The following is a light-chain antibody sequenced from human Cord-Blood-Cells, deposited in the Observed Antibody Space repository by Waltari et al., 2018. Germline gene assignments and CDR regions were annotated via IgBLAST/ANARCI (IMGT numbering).Light chain of an antibody. V-gene: IGLV2-23*01. CDR3: CSYAGSSTYV. Sequence: QSALTQPASVSGSPGQSITISCTGTSSDVGSYTLVPWYQQHPGKATKLMIYEGSRRPSGVSNRFSGSKSGNTASLTISGLQAEDEADYYCCSYAGSSTYVFGTGTKVTVL. J-gene: IGLJ1*01. CDR1: SSDVGSYTL. CDR2: EGS.